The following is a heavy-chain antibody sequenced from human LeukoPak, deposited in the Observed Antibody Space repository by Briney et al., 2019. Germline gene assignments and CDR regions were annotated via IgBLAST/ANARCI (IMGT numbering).Heavy chain of an antibody. CDR1: GGSISSYY. Sequence: SETLSLTCTVSGGSISSYYWSWIRQPPGTGLEWIGYIYYSGSTNYNPSLKSRVTISVDTSKNQFSLKLSSVTAADTAVYYCARANYDFWSGYYGFWFDPWGQGTLVTVSS. D-gene: IGHD3-3*01. V-gene: IGHV4-59*01. J-gene: IGHJ5*02. CDR3: ARANYDFWSGYYGFWFDP. CDR2: IYYSGST.